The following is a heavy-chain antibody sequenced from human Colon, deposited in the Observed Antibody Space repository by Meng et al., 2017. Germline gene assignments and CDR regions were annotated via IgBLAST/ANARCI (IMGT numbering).Heavy chain of an antibody. D-gene: IGHD3-22*01. CDR1: GGGISRRDW. V-gene: IGHV4-4*02. CDR2: TSHSGST. Sequence: AQLPESCPDLVMRSDTLSLTCAVSGGGISRRDWLSWVRQPPGKGLEWIGETSHSGSTNYSPSLKSRVTISLDKSKNQLSLKLNSVTAADTAVYYCASSDYYRSDYWGQGTLVTVSS. J-gene: IGHJ4*02. CDR3: ASSDYYRSDY.